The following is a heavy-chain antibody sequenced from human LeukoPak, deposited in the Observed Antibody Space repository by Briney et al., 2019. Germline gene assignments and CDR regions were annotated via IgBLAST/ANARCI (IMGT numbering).Heavy chain of an antibody. CDR2: IYYSGST. J-gene: IGHJ5*02. CDR3: ARVPRITMVRGVVWFDP. CDR1: GGSISSAGYY. D-gene: IGHD3-10*01. Sequence: PSQTLSLTCTVSGGSISSAGYYWSWIRQPPGKGLEWIGYIYYSGSTNYNPSLKSRVTISVDTSKNQFSLKLSSVTAADTAVYYCARVPRITMVRGVVWFDPWGQGTLVTVSS. V-gene: IGHV4-61*08.